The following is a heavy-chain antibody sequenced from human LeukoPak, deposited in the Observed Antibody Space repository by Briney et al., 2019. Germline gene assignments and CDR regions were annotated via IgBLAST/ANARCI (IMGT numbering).Heavy chain of an antibody. J-gene: IGHJ3*02. CDR1: GYTFTGYY. D-gene: IGHD3-10*01. Sequence: ASVKVSCKASGYTFTGYYMHWVRQAPGQGLEWMGWINPNSGGTNYAQKFQGRVTMTRDTSISTAYMELSRLRSDDTAVYYCARDRADHYYGSGSYSDAFDIWGQGTMVTVSS. CDR3: ARDRADHYYGSGSYSDAFDI. V-gene: IGHV1-2*02. CDR2: INPNSGGT.